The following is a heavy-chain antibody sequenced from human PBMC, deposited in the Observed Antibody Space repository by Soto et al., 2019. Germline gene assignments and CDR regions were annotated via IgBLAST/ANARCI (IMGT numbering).Heavy chain of an antibody. D-gene: IGHD3-22*01. J-gene: IGHJ5*02. Sequence: RVSCVDSGVTFPVDAGSSGPPTPRGGREWVSRINSDGSSTSYADAVKGRFTISRDNAKNTLYLQMNSLRAEDTAVYYGARSIYYDCSGHNWFDPWGQGTLVTVSS. CDR1: GVTFPVDAG. CDR3: ARSIYYDCSGHNWFDP. V-gene: IGHV3-74*01. CDR2: INSDGSST.